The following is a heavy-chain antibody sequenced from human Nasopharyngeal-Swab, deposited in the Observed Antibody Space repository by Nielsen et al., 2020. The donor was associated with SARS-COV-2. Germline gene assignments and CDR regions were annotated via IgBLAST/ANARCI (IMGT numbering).Heavy chain of an antibody. CDR2: IKQGGSEK. V-gene: IGHV3-7*01. CDR3: ARRGNWFDP. Sequence: GGSLRLSCAASGITFSRYWMSWVRQAPGKGLEWVANIKQGGSEKYYVDSVKGRFTISRDNAKNSLYLQMNSLRAEDTAVYYCARRGNWFDPWGQGTLVTVSS. CDR1: GITFSRYW. J-gene: IGHJ5*02.